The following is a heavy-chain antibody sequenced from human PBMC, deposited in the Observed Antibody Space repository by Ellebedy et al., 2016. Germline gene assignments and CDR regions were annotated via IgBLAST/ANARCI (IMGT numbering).Heavy chain of an antibody. D-gene: IGHD2-15*01. V-gene: IGHV1-69*06. CDR1: GYTFTSYY. Sequence: SVKVSXXASGYTFTSYYMHWVRQAPGQGLEWMGGIIPIFGTANYAQKFQGRVTITADKSASTAYMELSSLRSEDTAVYYCARVGSCSGGSCYYIDWGQGTLVTVSS. CDR3: ARVGSCSGGSCYYID. J-gene: IGHJ4*02. CDR2: IIPIFGTA.